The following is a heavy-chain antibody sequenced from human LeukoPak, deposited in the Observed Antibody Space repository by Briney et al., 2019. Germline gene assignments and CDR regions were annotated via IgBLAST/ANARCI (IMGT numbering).Heavy chain of an antibody. Sequence: ASVKVSCKASGYTFTGYYMHWVRQAPGQGLEWMGWINLNSGGTNYAQKFQGRVTMTRDTSISTAYMELSRLRPDDTAVYYCARDRAVLRAFDIWGQGTMVTVSS. CDR1: GYTFTGYY. CDR3: ARDRAVLRAFDI. V-gene: IGHV1-2*02. J-gene: IGHJ3*02. CDR2: INLNSGGT. D-gene: IGHD6-19*01.